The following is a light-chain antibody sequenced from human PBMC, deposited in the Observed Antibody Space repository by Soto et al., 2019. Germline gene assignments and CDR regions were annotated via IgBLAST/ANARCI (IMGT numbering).Light chain of an antibody. Sequence: EVVMTQSPATLPVSPWESATLSCRASQTVSRNLAWYQQRPGQAPRLLIYDISNRAAGVQARFSGSGSETEFTLTIRSLQSEDFAVYFCKQYNNWPSCGQGTRLEIK. V-gene: IGKV3-15*01. CDR2: DIS. J-gene: IGKJ5*01. CDR3: KQYNNWPS. CDR1: QTVSRN.